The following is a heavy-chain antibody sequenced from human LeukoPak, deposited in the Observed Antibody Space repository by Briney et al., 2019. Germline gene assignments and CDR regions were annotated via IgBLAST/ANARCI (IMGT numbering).Heavy chain of an antibody. Sequence: GGSLRLSCAASGFTFSSYSMNWVRQAPEKGLEWVSSISSSSSYIYYADSVKGRFTISRDNAKNSLYLQMNSLRAEDTAVYYCARGLYSGSYRSDYWGQGTLVTVSS. V-gene: IGHV3-21*01. CDR2: ISSSSSYI. D-gene: IGHD1-26*01. CDR1: GFTFSSYS. J-gene: IGHJ4*02. CDR3: ARGLYSGSYRSDY.